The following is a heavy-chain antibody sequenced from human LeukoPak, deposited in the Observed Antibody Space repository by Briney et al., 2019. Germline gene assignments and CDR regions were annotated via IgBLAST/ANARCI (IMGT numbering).Heavy chain of an antibody. Sequence: LEWVSCISTSSDKIYYADSVKGRFTISRDNAKNSLYLQMNSLRAEDTAVYFCARDTDFDYWGQGTLVTVSS. CDR2: ISTSSDKI. J-gene: IGHJ4*02. CDR3: ARDTDFDY. V-gene: IGHV3-21*06.